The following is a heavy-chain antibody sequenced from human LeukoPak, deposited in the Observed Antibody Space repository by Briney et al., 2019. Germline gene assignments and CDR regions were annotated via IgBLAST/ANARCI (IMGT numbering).Heavy chain of an antibody. D-gene: IGHD5-24*01. CDR2: IWYDGSNK. CDR3: ARDNYGPDY. CDR1: GFTYSRYG. Sequence: GGSLRLSCAASGFTYSRYGMHWVRQAPGKGLEWVAVIWYDGSNKYYADSVKGRFTISRDNSKNTLYLQMNSLRAEDTAVYYCARDNYGPDYWGQGTLVTVSS. J-gene: IGHJ4*02. V-gene: IGHV3-33*01.